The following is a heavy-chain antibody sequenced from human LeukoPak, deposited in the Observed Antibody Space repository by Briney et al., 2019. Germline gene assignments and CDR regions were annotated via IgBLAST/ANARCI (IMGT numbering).Heavy chain of an antibody. D-gene: IGHD6-13*01. J-gene: IGHJ4*02. CDR2: IHGDGTR. Sequence: PGGSLRLSCTASGFTLSSKYMSWVRPAPAKGLDCVSSIHGDGTRYYADSVKGRFSITRDNSKNTLYLHMNSLRAEDTAVYHCATRIAATGRYYSDFWGQGTLVTVSS. CDR1: GFTLSSKY. V-gene: IGHV3-53*01. CDR3: ATRIAATGRYYSDF.